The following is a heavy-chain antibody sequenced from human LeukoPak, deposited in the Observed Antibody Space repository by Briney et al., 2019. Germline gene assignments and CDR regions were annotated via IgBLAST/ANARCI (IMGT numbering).Heavy chain of an antibody. CDR2: INPSGGST. CDR1: GYTFTSYY. Sequence: ASVKVSCKASGYTFTSYYMHWVRQAPGQGLEWMGIINPSGGSTSYAQKFQGRVTMTRDTSTSTVYMELSSLRSEDTAVYYCAREPRYCSGGNCYRGGYMDVWGKGTTVTVSS. D-gene: IGHD2-15*01. J-gene: IGHJ6*03. V-gene: IGHV1-46*01. CDR3: AREPRYCSGGNCYRGGYMDV.